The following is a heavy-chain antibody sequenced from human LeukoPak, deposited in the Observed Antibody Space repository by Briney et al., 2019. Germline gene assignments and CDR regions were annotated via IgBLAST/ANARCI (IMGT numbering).Heavy chain of an antibody. J-gene: IGHJ4*02. Sequence: PSETLSLTCTVSGASISGYYWSWIRQPPGKGLEWIGEINHSGSTNYNPSLKSRVTISVDTSKNQFSLKLSSVTAADTAVYYCARGGSVNSIGKLVVPAAQSKKYCSGGSCYSLIFDYWGQGTLVTVSS. D-gene: IGHD2-15*01. CDR2: INHSGST. V-gene: IGHV4-34*01. CDR3: ARGGSVNSIGKLVVPAAQSKKYCSGGSCYSLIFDY. CDR1: GASISGYY.